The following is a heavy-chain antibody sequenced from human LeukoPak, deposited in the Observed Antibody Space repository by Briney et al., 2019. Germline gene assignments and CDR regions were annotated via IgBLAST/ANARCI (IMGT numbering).Heavy chain of an antibody. Sequence: GGSLRLSCAASGFTFSSYAMHWVRQAPGKGLEWVAVISYDGSNKYYADSVKGRFTISRDNSKNTLYLQMNSLRAEDTAVYYCARGPFDYWGQGTLVTVSS. CDR2: ISYDGSNK. V-gene: IGHV3-30-3*01. CDR1: GFTFSSYA. J-gene: IGHJ4*02. CDR3: ARGPFDY.